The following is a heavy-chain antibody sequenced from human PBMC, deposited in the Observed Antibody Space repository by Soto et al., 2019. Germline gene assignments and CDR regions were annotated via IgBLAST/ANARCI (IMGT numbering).Heavy chain of an antibody. J-gene: IGHJ3*02. CDR3: ARLGSNYYDSRGREAFDI. V-gene: IGHV5-51*01. Sequence: GESLKISCKCSGYIFTSYWIGWGLQMPGKGLEWMGIIYPGDSDTRYSPSFQGQVTISADKSISTAYLQWSSLKASDTAMYYCARLGSNYYDSRGREAFDIWGQGTMVTVS. CDR2: IYPGDSDT. D-gene: IGHD3-22*01. CDR1: GYIFTSYW.